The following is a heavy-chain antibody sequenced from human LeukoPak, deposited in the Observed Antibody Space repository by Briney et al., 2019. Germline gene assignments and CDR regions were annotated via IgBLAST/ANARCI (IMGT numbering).Heavy chain of an antibody. CDR2: ISGDGGST. Sequence: AGGSLRLSCAASGFTIHDYAIHWVRQVPGKGLEWVSLISGDGGSTYYAGSVKGRFTISRDNSKNSLYLQMNSLRTEDTALYYCAKATTSAGWDWFDPWGQGTLVTVSS. CDR3: AKATTSAGWDWFDP. CDR1: GFTIHDYA. V-gene: IGHV3-43*02. J-gene: IGHJ5*02. D-gene: IGHD1-1*01.